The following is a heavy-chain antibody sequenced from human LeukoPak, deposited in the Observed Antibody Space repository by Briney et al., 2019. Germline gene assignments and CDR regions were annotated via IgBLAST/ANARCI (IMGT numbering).Heavy chain of an antibody. V-gene: IGHV3-30*01. J-gene: IGHJ6*03. Sequence: GGSLRLSCAASGFTFSSYAMHWVRQAPGKGLEWVAVISYDGSNKYYADSVKGRFTISRDNSKNTLYLQMNSLRAEDTAVYYCARDFPIALWFGELSNYMDVWGKGTTVTVSS. CDR3: ARDFPIALWFGELSNYMDV. D-gene: IGHD3-10*01. CDR1: GFTFSSYA. CDR2: ISYDGSNK.